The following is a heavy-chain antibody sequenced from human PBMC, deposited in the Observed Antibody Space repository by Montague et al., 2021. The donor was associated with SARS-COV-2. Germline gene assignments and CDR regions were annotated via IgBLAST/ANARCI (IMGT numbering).Heavy chain of an antibody. CDR3: ARSTQLWLRLSDYYFDD. D-gene: IGHD5-18*01. Sequence: SEILSLTCTVSGGSISSYYWSWIRQPPGKGLEWIGYIYYSGSTNYNPSLKSRVTISVDTSKYQFYLKMSPVTAADTAVSHCARSTQLWLRLSDYYFDDWGQGTLVTVSS. V-gene: IGHV4-59*01. CDR1: GGSISSYY. CDR2: IYYSGST. J-gene: IGHJ4*02.